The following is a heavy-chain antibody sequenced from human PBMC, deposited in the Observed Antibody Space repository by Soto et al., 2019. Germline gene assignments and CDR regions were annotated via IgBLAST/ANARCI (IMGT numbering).Heavy chain of an antibody. Sequence: SETLSHTCTVSGGSISSYYWSWIRQPPGKGLEWIGYIYYSGSTNYNPSLKSRVTISVDTSKNQFSLKLSSVTAADTAVYYCARAPGNIHDYWGQGTLVTVSS. CDR1: GGSISSYY. D-gene: IGHD6-13*01. CDR2: IYYSGST. V-gene: IGHV4-59*01. CDR3: ARAPGNIHDY. J-gene: IGHJ4*02.